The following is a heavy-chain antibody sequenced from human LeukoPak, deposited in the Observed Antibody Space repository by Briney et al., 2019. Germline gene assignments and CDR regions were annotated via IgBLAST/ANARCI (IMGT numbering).Heavy chain of an antibody. CDR1: GFTFSSYA. CDR2: ISGNSGST. J-gene: IGHJ4*02. V-gene: IGHV3-23*01. CDR3: AKDLKQWLEYYFDY. D-gene: IGHD6-19*01. Sequence: GSLRLSCAASGFTFSSYAMSWVRQAPGEGLEWVSAISGNSGSTYYADSVKGRFTISRDNSKNTLYLQMNSLRAEDTAVYYCAKDLKQWLEYYFDYWGQGTLVTVSS.